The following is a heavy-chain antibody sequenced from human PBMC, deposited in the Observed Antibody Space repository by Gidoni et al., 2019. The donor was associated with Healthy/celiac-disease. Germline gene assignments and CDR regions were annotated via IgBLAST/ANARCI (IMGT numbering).Heavy chain of an antibody. CDR3: ARDKLPITMIGERGYFDL. CDR1: GFTFSSYS. D-gene: IGHD3-22*01. V-gene: IGHV3-21*01. Sequence: EVQLVESGGGLVTPGGSLRLSCAASGFTFSSYSMNWVRQAPGKGLEWVSSISSSSSYIYYADSVKGRFTISRDNAKNSLYLQMNSLRAEDTAVYYCARDKLPITMIGERGYFDLWGRGTLVTVSS. J-gene: IGHJ2*01. CDR2: ISSSSSYI.